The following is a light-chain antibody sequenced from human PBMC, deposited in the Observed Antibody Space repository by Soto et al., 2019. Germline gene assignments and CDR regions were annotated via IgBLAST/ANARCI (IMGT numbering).Light chain of an antibody. CDR1: QSISSW. Sequence: DLQMTQSPSTLSASVGDRVTITCRASQSISSWLAWYQQKPGKAPKLLIYDASSLESGVPSRFSGSGSGTEFTLTISSLQPDDFATYYCQQYNSYSGVTFGQGTKVEIK. V-gene: IGKV1-5*01. CDR3: QQYNSYSGVT. J-gene: IGKJ1*01. CDR2: DAS.